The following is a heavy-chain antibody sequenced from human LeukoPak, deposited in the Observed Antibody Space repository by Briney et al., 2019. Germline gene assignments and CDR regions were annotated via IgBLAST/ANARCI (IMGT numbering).Heavy chain of an antibody. D-gene: IGHD5-12*01. CDR2: IRSKAYGGTT. Sequence: GGSLRLSCTASGFTFGDYAMSWVRQAPGKGLEWVGFIRSKAYGGTTEYAASVKGRFTISRDDSKSIAYLQMNRLKTEDTAVYYCTRALYSGSAFDIWGQGTMVTVSS. J-gene: IGHJ3*02. CDR1: GFTFGDYA. CDR3: TRALYSGSAFDI. V-gene: IGHV3-49*04.